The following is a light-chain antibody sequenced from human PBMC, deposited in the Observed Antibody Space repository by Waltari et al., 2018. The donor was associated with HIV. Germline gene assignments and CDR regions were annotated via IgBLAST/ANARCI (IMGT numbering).Light chain of an antibody. Sequence: DIVMTQSPDSLAVSLGGRATINCKSSQSVLYSSDNKNYLAWYQQKPGQPPKLLIYWASARDSGVPDRFSGNGSGTDFTLTISSLQAEDVAVYYCQQYYGSPPMYTFGQGTKLEIK. CDR1: QSVLYSSDNKNY. V-gene: IGKV4-1*01. J-gene: IGKJ2*01. CDR3: QQYYGSPPMYT. CDR2: WAS.